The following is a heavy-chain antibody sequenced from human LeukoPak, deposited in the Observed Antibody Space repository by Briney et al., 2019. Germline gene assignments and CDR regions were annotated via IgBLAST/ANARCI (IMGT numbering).Heavy chain of an antibody. Sequence: GASVKVSCNASGYTFTSYGISWVRQAPGQGLEWMGWISAYNGNTNYAQKLQGRVTMTTDTSTSTAYMELRSLRSDDTAVYYCARDWVVPAALNADAFDIWGQGTMFTVSS. CDR3: ARDWVVPAALNADAFDI. V-gene: IGHV1-18*01. CDR1: GYTFTSYG. J-gene: IGHJ3*02. D-gene: IGHD2-2*01. CDR2: ISAYNGNT.